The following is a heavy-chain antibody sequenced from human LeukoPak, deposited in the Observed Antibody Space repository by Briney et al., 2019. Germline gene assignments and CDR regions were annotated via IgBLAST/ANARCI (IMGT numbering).Heavy chain of an antibody. J-gene: IGHJ3*02. CDR2: IYPGDSDT. Sequence: KNGASLQISCQGSGSIFTSYWISWVRQLPGKGLEWMGIIYPGDSDTRDSPSFQGQVTISADKSISTAYLQWSSLKASDTAMYYCARDVGTTYYDFWSGYYKGMDAFDIWGQGTMVTVSS. CDR1: GSIFTSYW. V-gene: IGHV5-51*01. D-gene: IGHD3-3*01. CDR3: ARDVGTTYYDFWSGYYKGMDAFDI.